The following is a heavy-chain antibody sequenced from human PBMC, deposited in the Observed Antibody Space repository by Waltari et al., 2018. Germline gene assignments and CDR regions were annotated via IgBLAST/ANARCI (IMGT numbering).Heavy chain of an antibody. CDR2: IYHSGST. D-gene: IGHD3-22*01. V-gene: IGHV4-38-2*02. Sequence: QVQLQESGPGLVKPSETLSLTCAVSGYSISSGYYWGWIRQPPGKGLGWIGSIYHSGSTYYNPSLKSRVTISVDTSKNQFSLKLSSVTAADTAVYYCARDGTYYYDSSGYSDAFDIWGQGTMVTVSS. CDR1: GYSISSGYY. J-gene: IGHJ3*02. CDR3: ARDGTYYYDSSGYSDAFDI.